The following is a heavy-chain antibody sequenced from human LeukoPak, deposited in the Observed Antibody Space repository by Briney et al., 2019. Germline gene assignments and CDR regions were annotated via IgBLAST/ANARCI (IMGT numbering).Heavy chain of an antibody. CDR2: TYYRSKWYN. Sequence: SQTLSLTCAISGDSVSSNSVTWNWIRQSPSRGLEWLGRTYYRSKWYNDYAVSVKSRITINTDTSKNQFSLQLNSVTPEDTAVYYCARERRYNWNSDAFDIWGQGTMVTVSS. D-gene: IGHD1-1*01. CDR3: ARERRYNWNSDAFDI. V-gene: IGHV6-1*01. J-gene: IGHJ3*02. CDR1: GDSVSSNSVT.